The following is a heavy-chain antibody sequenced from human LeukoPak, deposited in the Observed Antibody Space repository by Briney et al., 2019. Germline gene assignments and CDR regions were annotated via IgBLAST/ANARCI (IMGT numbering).Heavy chain of an antibody. V-gene: IGHV4-34*01. Sequence: SETLSLTCAVYGGSFSGYYWSWIRQPPGKGLEWIGEINHSGSTNYNPSLKSRVTISVDTSKNQFSLKLSSVTAADTAVYYCARWTTVTTNFDYWGQGTLVTVSP. CDR2: INHSGST. CDR1: GGSFSGYY. J-gene: IGHJ4*02. D-gene: IGHD4-17*01. CDR3: ARWTTVTTNFDY.